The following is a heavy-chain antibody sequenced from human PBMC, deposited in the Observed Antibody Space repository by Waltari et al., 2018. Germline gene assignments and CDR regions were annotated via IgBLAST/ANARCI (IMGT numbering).Heavy chain of an antibody. CDR1: GYPFTKNG. Sequence: QVQLVQSGGEVKKPGASVKVSCKASGYPFTKNGISWVRQAPGQGLEWMGWIGPYSGNTDYAQSLQGRVTMTTDTPTSTAYLELTSLRSDDTAVYYCARVFTYSSGWYHLDLWGQGTLITVS. CDR3: ARVFTYSSGWYHLDL. CDR2: IGPYSGNT. D-gene: IGHD6-13*01. V-gene: IGHV1-18*01. J-gene: IGHJ5*02.